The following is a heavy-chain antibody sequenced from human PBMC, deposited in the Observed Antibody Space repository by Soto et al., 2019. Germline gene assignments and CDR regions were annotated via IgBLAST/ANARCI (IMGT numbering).Heavy chain of an antibody. CDR2: ISGGGGKI. CDR1: EFTFSDYD. V-gene: IGHV3-11*04. Sequence: GGSLRLSCAASEFTFSDYDMSWVRQAPGKGLEWVSYISGGGGKIYYADSVKGRFTISRDNARNSMSLQINSLRAEDTAMYYCARVNYFHAGSPYNFAYWGQGSLVTVSS. CDR3: ARVNYFHAGSPYNFAY. J-gene: IGHJ4*02. D-gene: IGHD3-10*01.